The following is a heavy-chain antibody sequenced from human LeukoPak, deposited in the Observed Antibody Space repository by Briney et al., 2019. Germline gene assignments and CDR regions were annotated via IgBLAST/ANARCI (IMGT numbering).Heavy chain of an antibody. CDR3: ATGVKSAYEY. D-gene: IGHD3-3*01. V-gene: IGHV3-74*01. J-gene: IGHJ4*02. CDR1: GFTFSRLW. Sequence: GGSLRLSCEGSGFTFSRLWMHWVRQAPGKGLSWVSVITSGGRTTTYADSVKGRFTISRDNAKNMLYLQMSSVRAEDTAVYFCATGVKSAYEYWGQGTLVTVSS. CDR2: ITSGGRTT.